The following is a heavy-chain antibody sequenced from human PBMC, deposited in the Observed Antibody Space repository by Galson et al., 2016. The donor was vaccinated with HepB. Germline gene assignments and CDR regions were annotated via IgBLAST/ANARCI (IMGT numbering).Heavy chain of an antibody. D-gene: IGHD4-17*01. Sequence: SLRLSCAVSGLIVSSNDMAWVRQAPGKGLEWVSDIYSGGDTYDADSVQGRLTISRDNSKNTVYPQMNSLRAEDTAVYYCARLNDHGFQRAWFDPWGQGTLVTVSS. CDR2: IYSGGDT. V-gene: IGHV3-53*01. CDR1: GLIVSSND. J-gene: IGHJ5*02. CDR3: ARLNDHGFQRAWFDP.